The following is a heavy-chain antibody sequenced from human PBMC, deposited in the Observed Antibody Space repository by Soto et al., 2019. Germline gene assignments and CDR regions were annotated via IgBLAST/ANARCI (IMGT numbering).Heavy chain of an antibody. J-gene: IGHJ6*02. CDR1: RGSISNYY. CDR2: IYYSGST. D-gene: IGHD1-26*01. Sequence: PSETLSLTCTVSRGSISNYYWSWIRQPPGKGLEWIGYIYYSGSTNYNPSLKSRVSMSVDTSKNQFSLKVSSVTAADSAVYFCASENSGTPVHGLDVRGQGTTGIVS. CDR3: ASENSGTPVHGLDV. V-gene: IGHV4-59*01.